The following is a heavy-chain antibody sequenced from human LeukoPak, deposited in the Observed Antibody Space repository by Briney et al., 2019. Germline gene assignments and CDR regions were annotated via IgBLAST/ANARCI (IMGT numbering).Heavy chain of an antibody. J-gene: IGHJ4*02. V-gene: IGHV1-69*01. CDR2: IIPIFGTA. D-gene: IGHD4-17*01. CDR3: ARGFRGVTTFRQFDY. CDR1: GGTFSSYA. Sequence: SVKVSCKASGGTFSSYAISWVRQAPGQGLEWMGGIIPIFGTANYAQKFQGRVTITADESTSTAYMELSSLRSEDTAVYYCARGFRGVTTFRQFDYWGQGTLVTVSS.